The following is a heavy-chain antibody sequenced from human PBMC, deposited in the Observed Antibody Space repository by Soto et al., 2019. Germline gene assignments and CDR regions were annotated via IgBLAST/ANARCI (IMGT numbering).Heavy chain of an antibody. CDR1: GGSFSGYY. CDR2: INHSGCT. J-gene: IGHJ4*02. Sequence: QVQLQQWGAGLLKPSETLSLTCAVYGGSFSGYYWTWIRQPPGTGLEWIGEINHSGCTNYNPSLKSRVTISVDTSKNQLALKLTSVTAADTAVYYCARYNITGIFDYWGQGTLVTVSS. CDR3: ARYNITGIFDY. V-gene: IGHV4-34*01. D-gene: IGHD1-1*01.